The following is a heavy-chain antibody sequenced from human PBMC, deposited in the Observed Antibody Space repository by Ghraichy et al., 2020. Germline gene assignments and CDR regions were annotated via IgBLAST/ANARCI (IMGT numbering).Heavy chain of an antibody. V-gene: IGHV3-30*02. D-gene: IGHD2-15*01. CDR2: IRYDGSNK. CDR1: GFTFSSYG. J-gene: IGHJ4*02. Sequence: GESLHISCAASGFTFSSYGMHWVRQAPGKGLEWVAFIRYDGSNKYYADSVKGRFTISRDNSKNTLYLQMNSLRAEDSAVYYCAKSCSGGSCYSDYWGQGTLVTVSS. CDR3: AKSCSGGSCYSDY.